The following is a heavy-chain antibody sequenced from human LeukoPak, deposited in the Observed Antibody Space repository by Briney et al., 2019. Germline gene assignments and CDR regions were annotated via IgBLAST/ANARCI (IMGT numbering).Heavy chain of an antibody. CDR1: GGTFSSYA. V-gene: IGHV1-69*01. Sequence: SVKVSCKASGGTFSSYAISWVRQAPGQGLEWMGGIIPIFGTANYAQKFQGRVTITADESTSTAYMEPSSLRSEDTAVYYCARNAVPDRPFSGMDVWGKGTTVTVSS. CDR3: ARNAVPDRPFSGMDV. J-gene: IGHJ6*04. D-gene: IGHD2-2*01. CDR2: IIPIFGTA.